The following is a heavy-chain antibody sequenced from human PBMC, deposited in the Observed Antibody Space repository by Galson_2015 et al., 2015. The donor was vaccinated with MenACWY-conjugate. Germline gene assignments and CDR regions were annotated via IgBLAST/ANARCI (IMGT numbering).Heavy chain of an antibody. CDR1: EFTFSSFA. V-gene: IGHV3-23*01. Sequence: SLRLSCAASEFTFSSFAMNWVRQAPGKGLEWVSAISGSGGSTHYPDSVQGRFTISRDNFKNKVYLEMNSLRAEDTAVYYWAIVRVGELLWSSRGSRDVLGQGTTVTVSS. D-gene: IGHD3-10*01. J-gene: IGHJ6*02. CDR2: ISGSGGST. CDR3: AIVRVGELLWSSRGSRDV.